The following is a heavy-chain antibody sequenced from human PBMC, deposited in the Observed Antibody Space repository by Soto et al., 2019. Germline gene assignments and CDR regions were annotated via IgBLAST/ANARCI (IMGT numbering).Heavy chain of an antibody. J-gene: IGHJ5*02. CDR2: VYYSGGT. CDR3: ARHFRSYSGGYHWFGP. D-gene: IGHD3-22*01. CDR1: GFSVYRGDYY. Sequence: SETLSLTCTVSGFSVYRGDYYWAWMRQPPGKGLEWIGSVYYSGGTHQNPSQSRFIISIDTAKNQISLRLKSVTAADTAVYYCARHFRSYSGGYHWFGPWGQGTLVTASS. V-gene: IGHV4-39*01.